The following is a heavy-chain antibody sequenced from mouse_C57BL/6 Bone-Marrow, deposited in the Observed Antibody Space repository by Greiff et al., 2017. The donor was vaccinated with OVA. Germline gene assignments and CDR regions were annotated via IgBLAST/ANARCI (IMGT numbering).Heavy chain of an antibody. V-gene: IGHV7-1*01. CDR3: ARDAGEYFDY. CDR2: SRNKANDYTT. J-gene: IGHJ2*01. Sequence: EVQVVESGGGLVQSGRSLRLSCATSGFTFSDFYMEWVRQAPGKGLEWIAASRNKANDYTTEYSASVKGRFIVSRDTSQSILYLQMNALRAEDTAIYYCARDAGEYFDYWGQGTTLTVSS. CDR1: GFTFSDFY.